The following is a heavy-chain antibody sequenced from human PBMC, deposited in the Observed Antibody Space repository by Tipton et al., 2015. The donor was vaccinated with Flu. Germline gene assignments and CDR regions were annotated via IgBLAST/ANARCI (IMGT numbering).Heavy chain of an antibody. CDR2: IYYSGST. J-gene: IGHJ5*02. Sequence: GLVKPSETLSLTCTASGGSISSYYWSWIRQPPGKGLEWIGYIYYSGSTNYNPSLKSRVTISVDTSKNQFSLKLSCVTAADTAVYYCARVDQRDGYNFDPWGQGTLVTVSS. CDR3: ARVDQRDGYNFDP. CDR1: GGSISSYY. D-gene: IGHD5-24*01. V-gene: IGHV4-59*01.